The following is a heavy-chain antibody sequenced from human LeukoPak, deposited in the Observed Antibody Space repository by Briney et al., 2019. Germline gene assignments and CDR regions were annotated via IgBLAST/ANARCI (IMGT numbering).Heavy chain of an antibody. J-gene: IGHJ4*02. D-gene: IGHD6-19*01. CDR3: AKVRGSSGWINDY. V-gene: IGHV3-23*01. CDR1: GFTFNSFD. CDR2: ISGGGRT. Sequence: GGSLRLSCAASGFTFNSFDMSWVRQAPGEGLEWVSAISGGGRTYYADSVKGRFSISRDNSRNTLNLQMNSLRAEDTALYYCAKVRGSSGWINDYWGQGTLVTVSS.